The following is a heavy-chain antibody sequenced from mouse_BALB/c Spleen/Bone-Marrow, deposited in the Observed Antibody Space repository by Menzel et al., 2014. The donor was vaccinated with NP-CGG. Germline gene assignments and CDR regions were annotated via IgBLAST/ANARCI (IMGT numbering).Heavy chain of an antibody. D-gene: IGHD2-3*01. CDR3: ARGWLLSWFAY. Sequence: EVKLVESGPELVKPGASVKISYKASGYTFTDYNMHWVKQSHGRSLEWIGYIYPYNGGTGYNQKFKSKATLTVDNSSSTAYMELRSLTSEDSAVYYCARGWLLSWFAYWGQGTLVTVSA. CDR2: IYPYNGGT. J-gene: IGHJ3*01. CDR1: GYTFTDYN. V-gene: IGHV1S29*02.